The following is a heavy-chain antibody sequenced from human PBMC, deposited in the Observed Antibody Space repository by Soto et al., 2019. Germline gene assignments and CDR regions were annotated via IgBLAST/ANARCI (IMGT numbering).Heavy chain of an antibody. Sequence: ASVKVSCKASGYTFTSYAMHWVRQAPGQRLEWMGWINAGNGNTKYSQKFQGRVTITRDTSASTAYMELSSLRSEDTAVYYCARLVATRDYYYGMDVWGQGTTVTVSS. V-gene: IGHV1-3*01. D-gene: IGHD5-12*01. CDR1: GYTFTSYA. CDR3: ARLVATRDYYYGMDV. J-gene: IGHJ6*02. CDR2: INAGNGNT.